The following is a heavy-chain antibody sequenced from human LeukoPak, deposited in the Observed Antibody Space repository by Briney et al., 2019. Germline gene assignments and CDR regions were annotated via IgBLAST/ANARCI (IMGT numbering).Heavy chain of an antibody. CDR2: ISSSSSYI. CDR1: GFTFSSYS. V-gene: IGHV3-21*01. CDR3: ARDLHGETTGYYYYYYMDV. J-gene: IGHJ6*03. Sequence: PGGSLRLSCAASGFTFSSYSMNWVRQAPGKGLEWVSSISSSSSYIYYADSVKGRFTISRDNAKNSLYLQMNSLRAEDTAVYYCARDLHGETTGYYYYYYMDVWGKGTTVTVS. D-gene: IGHD3-10*01.